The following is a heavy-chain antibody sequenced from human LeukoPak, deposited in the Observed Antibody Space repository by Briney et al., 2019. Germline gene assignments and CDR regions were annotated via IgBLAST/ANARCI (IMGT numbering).Heavy chain of an antibody. CDR2: IRYDGSNK. V-gene: IGHV3-30*02. Sequence: GGSLRLSYAASGFTFRSLGTHWVREASAKAWVGVAFIRYDGSNKFYADSVRRRLTISRDNSKNTLYLQMNSLRAEDTAVYYCANQLSRITMVRGVIFDYWGQGTLVTVSS. D-gene: IGHD3-10*01. J-gene: IGHJ4*02. CDR1: GFTFRSLG. CDR3: ANQLSRITMVRGVIFDY.